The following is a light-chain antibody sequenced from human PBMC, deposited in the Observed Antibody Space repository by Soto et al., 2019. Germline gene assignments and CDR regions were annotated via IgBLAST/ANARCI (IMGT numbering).Light chain of an antibody. J-gene: IGLJ2*01. V-gene: IGLV2-23*02. CDR1: SSDVGSYNL. Sequence: QSALTQPASVSGSPGQSITISCTGTSSDVGSYNLVSWYQQHPGKAPKLMIYEVSKRPSGVSNRFSGSKSGNTASLTISGLQAEDGADYYCCSYAGSSTVVFGGGTKVTVL. CDR3: CSYAGSSTVV. CDR2: EVS.